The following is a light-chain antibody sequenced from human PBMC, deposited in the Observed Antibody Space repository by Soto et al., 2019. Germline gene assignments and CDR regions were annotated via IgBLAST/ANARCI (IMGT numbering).Light chain of an antibody. Sequence: EIVMTQSPATLSVSPGERATLSCRASQSVSSNLAWYQQKPGQAPRLLIYGASTRATGIPARFSGSGSGTEFTLTISSLQSEDFAVYYCQQYNNWTVFGHGTKVDIK. J-gene: IGKJ3*01. CDR3: QQYNNWTV. V-gene: IGKV3-15*01. CDR1: QSVSSN. CDR2: GAS.